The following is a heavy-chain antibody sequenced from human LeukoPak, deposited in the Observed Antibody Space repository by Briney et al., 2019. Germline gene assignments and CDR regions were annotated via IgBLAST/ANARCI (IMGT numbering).Heavy chain of an antibody. CDR1: GYSFPTYW. D-gene: IGHD2-2*03. CDR3: ARPPSRGYSSSFEY. J-gene: IGHJ4*02. V-gene: IGHV5-51*01. CDR2: IYPDESNI. Sequence: GESLKISCKGSGYSFPTYWIAWVRQMPGRGLEWMGIIYPDESNIRYSPSFQGQVTISADKSISTAYLQWSSLMASDTAMYYFARPPSRGYSSSFEYWGQGTLVTVSS.